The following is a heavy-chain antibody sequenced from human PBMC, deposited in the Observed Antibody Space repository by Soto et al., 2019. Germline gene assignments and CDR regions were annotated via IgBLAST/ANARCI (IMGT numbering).Heavy chain of an antibody. CDR3: AHRGGYCSGGSCYSLTDY. CDR1: GFSLSTSGVG. CDR2: IYWNDDK. V-gene: IGHV2-5*01. D-gene: IGHD2-15*01. J-gene: IGHJ4*02. Sequence: SGPTLVNPTQTLTLTCTFSGFSLSTSGVGVGWIRQPPGKALEWLALIYWNDDKRYSPSLKSRLTITKDTSKNQVVLTMTNMDPVGTATYYCAHRGGYCSGGSCYSLTDYWGQGTLVTVSS.